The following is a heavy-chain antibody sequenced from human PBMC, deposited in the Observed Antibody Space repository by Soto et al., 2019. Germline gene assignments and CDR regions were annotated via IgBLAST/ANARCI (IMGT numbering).Heavy chain of an antibody. CDR2: INHNGNS. V-gene: IGHV4-34*01. CDR1: GGSFSAYY. J-gene: IGHJ6*02. D-gene: IGHD6-13*01. CDR3: ARHSPYSSNWYYDYYYGMDV. Sequence: SETLSLTCAASGGSFSAYYWSWIRQPPGRGLEWIGEINHNGNSNYNPALESRVTISVDTSKNQFSLKLSSVTAADTAVYYCARHSPYSSNWYYDYYYGMDVWGQGTTVT.